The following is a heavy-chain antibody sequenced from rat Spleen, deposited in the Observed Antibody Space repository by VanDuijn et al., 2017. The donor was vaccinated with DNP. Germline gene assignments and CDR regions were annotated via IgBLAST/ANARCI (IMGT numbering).Heavy chain of an antibody. Sequence: EVQLVESGGGLVQPGRSMKLSCAASGFTFSNYDMAWVRQAPKKGLEWVACMSPTSRSSYYRDSVKGRFTVSRDDAKSILYLQMDSLRSEDTATYYCTRGGTYYVDYWGQGVMVTVSS. J-gene: IGHJ2*01. CDR1: GFTFSNYD. V-gene: IGHV5-25*01. CDR3: TRGGTYYVDY. CDR2: MSPTSRSS.